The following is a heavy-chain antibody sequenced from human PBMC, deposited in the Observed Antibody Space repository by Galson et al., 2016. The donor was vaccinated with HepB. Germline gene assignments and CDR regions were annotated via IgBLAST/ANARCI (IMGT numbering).Heavy chain of an antibody. CDR2: IWSDGNTK. D-gene: IGHD3-16*01. V-gene: IGHV3-33*01. CDR3: ARAHTIMLNYFDY. CDR1: GLTFSRDG. J-gene: IGHJ4*02. Sequence: SLRLSCAASGLTFSRDGMHWVRQPPGKGLEWVAVIWSDGNTKFYADSVKGRFTIPRDNSKNTLFLQINSLRAEDTAVYYCARAHTIMLNYFDYWGQGTLVTVSS.